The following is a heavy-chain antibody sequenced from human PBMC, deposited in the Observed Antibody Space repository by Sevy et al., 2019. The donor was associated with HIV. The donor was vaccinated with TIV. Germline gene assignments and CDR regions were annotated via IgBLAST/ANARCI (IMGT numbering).Heavy chain of an antibody. CDR1: GFTFSSYS. CDR2: ISSSSSYI. Sequence: GGSLRLSCAASGFTFSSYSMNWVRQAPGKGLEWVSSISSSSSYIYYADSVKGRFTISRDNAKNSLYLQMNSLRAEDTAVYYCARDPRIAAAGTNAEYFQHWGQGTLVTVSS. CDR3: ARDPRIAAAGTNAEYFQH. J-gene: IGHJ1*01. D-gene: IGHD6-13*01. V-gene: IGHV3-21*01.